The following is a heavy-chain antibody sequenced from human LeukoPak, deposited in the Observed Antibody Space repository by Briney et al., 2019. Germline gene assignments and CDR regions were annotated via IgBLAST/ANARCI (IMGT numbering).Heavy chain of an antibody. CDR1: GFTFSSYG. Sequence: GGSLRLSCAASGFTFSSYGMHWVRQAPGKGLEGVAFIRYDGTNEYYADSVKGRFTISRDNSKNTLYLQMNTLRAEDTAVYYCAKDFIKYYEILTGYPGDYWGQGTLVTVSS. CDR2: IRYDGTNE. J-gene: IGHJ4*02. V-gene: IGHV3-30*02. CDR3: AKDFIKYYEILTGYPGDY. D-gene: IGHD3-9*01.